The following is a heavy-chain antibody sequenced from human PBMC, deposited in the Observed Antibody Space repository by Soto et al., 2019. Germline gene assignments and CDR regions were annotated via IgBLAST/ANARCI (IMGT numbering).Heavy chain of an antibody. J-gene: IGHJ4*02. CDR3: TRLISAAHDY. Sequence: EVLLVESGGGMVKPGGSLKLSCAASGFVFKDSSIHWVRQASGKGLEWVGRIRDRAYSYATAYAESVKGRFTISRDDSNNTEYLQMSGLKTEDTAIYYCTRLISAAHDYWGQGTLVTVSS. D-gene: IGHD3-10*01. V-gene: IGHV3-73*01. CDR1: GFVFKDSS. CDR2: IRDRAYSYAT.